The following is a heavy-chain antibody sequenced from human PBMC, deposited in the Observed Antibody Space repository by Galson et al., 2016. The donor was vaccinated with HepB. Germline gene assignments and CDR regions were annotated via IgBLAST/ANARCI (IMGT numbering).Heavy chain of an antibody. D-gene: IGHD3-3*01. V-gene: IGHV6-1*01. CDR3: VREQIIPSAGGGNYFDS. CDR2: TYYRSKWSN. Sequence: CAISGDSVSSNSAAWNWVRQSPSRGLEWLGRTYYRSKWSNEYEESLKSRLTNNPDTTKNQFSQHLTSLTPEDTAVYYWVREQIIPSAGGGNYFDSWGRGTLVTVSS. J-gene: IGHJ4*02. CDR1: GDSVSSNSAA.